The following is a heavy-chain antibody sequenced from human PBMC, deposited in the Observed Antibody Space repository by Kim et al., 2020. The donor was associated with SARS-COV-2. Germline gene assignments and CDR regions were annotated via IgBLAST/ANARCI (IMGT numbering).Heavy chain of an antibody. J-gene: IGHJ4*02. Sequence: ADAVKGRFTISRDNYKNTLYIQMNSLRAEETAVYYCARVPRWPAPYYFDYWGQGTLVTVSS. D-gene: IGHD2-15*01. CDR3: ARVPRWPAPYYFDY. V-gene: IGHV3-66*01.